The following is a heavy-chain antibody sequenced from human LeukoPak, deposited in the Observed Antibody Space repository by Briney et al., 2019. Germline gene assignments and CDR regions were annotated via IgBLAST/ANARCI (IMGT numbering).Heavy chain of an antibody. Sequence: SETLSLTYTVSGGSISSYYWSWIRQPAGKGLEWIGRIYTSGSTNYNPSLKSRVTISVDKSKNQFSLKLSSVTAADTAVYYCARHGDYEGYFDYWGQGTLVTVSS. J-gene: IGHJ4*02. D-gene: IGHD4-17*01. CDR3: ARHGDYEGYFDY. CDR2: IYTSGST. CDR1: GGSISSYY. V-gene: IGHV4-4*07.